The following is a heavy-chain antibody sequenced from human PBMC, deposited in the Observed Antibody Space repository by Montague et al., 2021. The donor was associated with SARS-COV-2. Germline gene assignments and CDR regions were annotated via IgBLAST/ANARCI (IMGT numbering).Heavy chain of an antibody. CDR1: GDSVSSNSAT. D-gene: IGHD1-1*01. CDR3: TSGREGNYNFMDV. Sequence: CAISGDSVSSNSATWNWFRQSPSRGLGWPGRTYYRSKWYNDYAVSVRGRVTINPDTSKNQFSLQLNSVTPEDTAIYYCTSGREGNYNFMDVWGQGTTVTVSS. J-gene: IGHJ6*02. V-gene: IGHV6-1*01. CDR2: TYYRSKWYN.